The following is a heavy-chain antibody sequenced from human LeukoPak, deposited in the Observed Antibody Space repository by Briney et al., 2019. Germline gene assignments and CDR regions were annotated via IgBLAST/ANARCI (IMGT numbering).Heavy chain of an antibody. CDR2: ISSSSTYI. Sequence: GGSLRLSCAASGFTFNNYNMNWVRQAPGRGREWVSSISSSSTYIYYADSVKGRFTISRDNAKNSLYLQMSSLRAEDTAVYYCARGSYYDILTGFPLDYWGQGTLVTVSS. D-gene: IGHD3-9*01. V-gene: IGHV3-21*01. CDR1: GFTFNNYN. CDR3: ARGSYYDILTGFPLDY. J-gene: IGHJ4*02.